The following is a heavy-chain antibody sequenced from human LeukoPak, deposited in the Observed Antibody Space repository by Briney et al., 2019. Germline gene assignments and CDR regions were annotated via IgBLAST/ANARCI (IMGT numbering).Heavy chain of an antibody. V-gene: IGHV3-23*01. J-gene: IGHJ4*02. CDR1: GFTFSSYG. Sequence: PGGSLRLSCAASGFTFSSYGMSWVRQAPGKGLEWVSAISGSGGSTYYADSVKGRFTISRDNAKNTLYLQVNSLRAEDTAVYYCARVGATTWYWGQGTLVTVSS. CDR3: ARVGATTWY. D-gene: IGHD1-26*01. CDR2: ISGSGGST.